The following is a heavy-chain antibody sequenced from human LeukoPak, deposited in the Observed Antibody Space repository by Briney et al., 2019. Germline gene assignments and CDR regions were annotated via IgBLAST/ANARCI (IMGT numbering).Heavy chain of an antibody. Sequence: GGSLRLSCAASGFTIDDYGMSWVRQAPGKGLEWVSGINWNGGGTGYADSVKGRFTISRDNAKNSLYLQMNSLRAEDTALYYCARVGDCSSTSCPQSPINYYFDYWGQGTLVTVSS. V-gene: IGHV3-20*04. CDR2: INWNGGGT. CDR1: GFTIDDYG. CDR3: ARVGDCSSTSCPQSPINYYFDY. J-gene: IGHJ4*02. D-gene: IGHD2-2*01.